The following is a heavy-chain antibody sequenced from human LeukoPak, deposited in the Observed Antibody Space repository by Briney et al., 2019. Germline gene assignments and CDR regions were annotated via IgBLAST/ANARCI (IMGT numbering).Heavy chain of an antibody. Sequence: SETLSLTCTVSGGSISSSSYYWGRLRPPPGKGLEWIGSIYYSGSTYYNPPLKSLVTISVDTSKNQFSLKLSAVTAADAAVYCCARRVAVPEYYFAYWGQGTLVTVSS. CDR1: GGSISSSSYY. D-gene: IGHD6-19*01. V-gene: IGHV4-39*01. CDR2: IYYSGST. J-gene: IGHJ4*02. CDR3: ARRVAVPEYYFAY.